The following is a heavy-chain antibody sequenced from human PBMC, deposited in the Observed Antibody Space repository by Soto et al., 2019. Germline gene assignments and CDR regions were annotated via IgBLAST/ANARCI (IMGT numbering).Heavy chain of an antibody. CDR3: AREGASGFGMDV. J-gene: IGHJ6*02. CDR2: IYTSGST. V-gene: IGHV4-4*07. CDR1: GGSIRSYY. Sequence: QVQLQESGPGLVKPSETLSLTCNVSGGSIRSYYWSWVRQPARKPLEWIGRIYTSGSTNYNPSLKSRVSMSVDTSKNQFSLEVTSVTAADTAVYYCAREGASGFGMDVWGLGTTVTVSS. D-gene: IGHD1-26*01.